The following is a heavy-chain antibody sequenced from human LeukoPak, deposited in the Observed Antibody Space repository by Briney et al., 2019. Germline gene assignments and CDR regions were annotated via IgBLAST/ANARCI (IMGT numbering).Heavy chain of an antibody. D-gene: IGHD5-18*01. CDR2: IYGGGST. Sequence: GGSLRLSCAASGLIVSSNYMSWVRQAPGKGLEWVSVIYGGGSTYYADSVKGRFTISRDNSKNSLYLQMNSLRAEDTALYYCAKDIGGYSYGYLDYWGQGTLVTVSS. V-gene: IGHV3-53*05. CDR3: AKDIGGYSYGYLDY. CDR1: GLIVSSNY. J-gene: IGHJ4*02.